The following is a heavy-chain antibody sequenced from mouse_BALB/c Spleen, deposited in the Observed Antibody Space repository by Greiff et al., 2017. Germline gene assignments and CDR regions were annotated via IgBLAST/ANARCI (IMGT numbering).Heavy chain of an antibody. V-gene: IGHV5-12-1*01. CDR1: GFAFSSYD. Sequence: EVHLVESGGGLVKPGGSLKLSCAASGFAFSSYDMSWVRQTPEKRLEWVAYISSGGGSTYYPDTVKGRFTISRDNAKNTLYLQMSSLKSEDTAMYYCARRGYGMDYWGQGTSVTVSS. CDR2: ISSGGGST. J-gene: IGHJ4*01. CDR3: ARRGYGMDY.